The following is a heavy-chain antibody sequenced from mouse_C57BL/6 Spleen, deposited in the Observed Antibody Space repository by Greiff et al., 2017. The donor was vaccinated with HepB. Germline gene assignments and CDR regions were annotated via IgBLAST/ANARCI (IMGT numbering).Heavy chain of an antibody. D-gene: IGHD1-1*01. V-gene: IGHV1-26*01. Sequence: EVQLQQSGPELVKPGASVKISCKASGYTFTDYYMNWVKQSHGKSLEWIGDINPNNGGTSYNQKFKGKATLTVDKSSSTAYMELRSLTSEDSAVYYCARRGVVATVDYAMDYWGQGTTVTVAS. CDR3: ARRGVVATVDYAMDY. J-gene: IGHJ4*01. CDR2: INPNNGGT. CDR1: GYTFTDYY.